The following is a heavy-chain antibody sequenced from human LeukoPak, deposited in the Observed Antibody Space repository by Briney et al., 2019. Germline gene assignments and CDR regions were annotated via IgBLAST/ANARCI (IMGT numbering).Heavy chain of an antibody. V-gene: IGHV3-23*01. D-gene: IGHD3-10*01. CDR1: GFTFSTYD. J-gene: IGHJ4*02. Sequence: GGSLRLSCAASGFTFSTYDMSWVRQAPGKGLEWVSAISGSGGSTFYADSVKGRFTISRDNSKNTLYLQMNSLRAEDTAVYYCAKDIGSYYDYWGQGILVTVSS. CDR3: AKDIGSYYDY. CDR2: ISGSGGST.